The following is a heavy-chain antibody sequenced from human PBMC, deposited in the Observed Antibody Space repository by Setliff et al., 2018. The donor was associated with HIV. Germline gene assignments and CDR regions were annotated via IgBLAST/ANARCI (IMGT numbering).Heavy chain of an antibody. CDR1: GYDFATYW. J-gene: IGHJ3*02. CDR2: LYPSDSDA. D-gene: IGHD3-9*01. V-gene: IGHV5-51*01. CDR3: VRPLVISFDTSDI. Sequence: PGESLKISCKTSGYDFATYWIGWVRQMPGKGLEWMGVLYPSDSDAIYSPTFQGRVTISADKATNTAYLQWASLKSSETAIYYYVRPLVISFDTSDIWGQGTMVTVSS.